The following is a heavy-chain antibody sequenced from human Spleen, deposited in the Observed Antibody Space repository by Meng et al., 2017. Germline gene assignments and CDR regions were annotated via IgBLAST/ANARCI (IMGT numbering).Heavy chain of an antibody. CDR2: INAGNGNT. CDR1: GYTFTSYA. D-gene: IGHD3-22*01. CDR3: AREKSYYDSSGHYWAHLDY. J-gene: IGHJ4*02. V-gene: IGHV1-3*01. Sequence: GQLWQVGAEVEEPGASGKVSCKAFGYTFTSYAMYWVRQAPGQRPEWMGWINAGNGNTKYSQKFQGRVTITRDTSASTAYMELSSLRSEDTAVYYCAREKSYYDSSGHYWAHLDYWGQGTLVTVSS.